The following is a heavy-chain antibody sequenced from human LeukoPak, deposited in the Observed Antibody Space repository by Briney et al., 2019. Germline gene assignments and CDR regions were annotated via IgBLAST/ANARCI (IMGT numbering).Heavy chain of an antibody. CDR3: ARCKELLHCDY. CDR2: IYHSGST. J-gene: IGHJ4*02. Sequence: SETLSLTCTVSGYSISSGYYWGWIRQPPGKVLEWIGSIYHSGSTYYNPPLKSRVTISVDTSKNQFSLKLSSVTAADTAVYYCARCKELLHCDYWGQGTLVTVSS. D-gene: IGHD1-26*01. CDR1: GYSISSGYY. V-gene: IGHV4-38-2*02.